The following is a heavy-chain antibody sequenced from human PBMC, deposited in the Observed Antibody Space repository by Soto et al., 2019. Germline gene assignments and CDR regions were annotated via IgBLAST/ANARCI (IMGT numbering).Heavy chain of an antibody. CDR2: IYYSGST. V-gene: IGHV4-61*01. CDR1: GGSVSSGSYY. CDR3: ACGWRNWNNLGLYIWFDP. J-gene: IGHJ5*02. Sequence: SETVSLTCTVSGGSVSSGSYYWSWIRQPPGKGLEWIGYIYYSGSTNYNPSLKSRVAISVDTSKNQFSLKLSSVTAADSAVYYCACGWRNWNNLGLYIWFDPWGQGTLVTVSS. D-gene: IGHD1-1*01.